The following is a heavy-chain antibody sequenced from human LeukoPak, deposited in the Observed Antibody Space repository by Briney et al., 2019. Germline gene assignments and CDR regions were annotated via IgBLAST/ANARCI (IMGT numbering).Heavy chain of an antibody. Sequence: GGSLRLSCAASGFTLSSYAMTWVRQAPGRGLEWVSSVDGGGGGTYYADSVKGRFTISRDNAKNTLSLQMSSLRAEDTAVYYCAKGGSRHADNWGQGTLVTVSS. V-gene: IGHV3-23*01. CDR1: GFTLSSYA. D-gene: IGHD6-13*01. J-gene: IGHJ4*02. CDR3: AKGGSRHADN. CDR2: VDGGGGGT.